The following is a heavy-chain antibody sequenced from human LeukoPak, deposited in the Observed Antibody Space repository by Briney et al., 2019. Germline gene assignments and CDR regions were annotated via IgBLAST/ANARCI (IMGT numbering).Heavy chain of an antibody. CDR3: AKPYSSSSRYFDY. CDR2: IKQEGSEK. Sequence: GGSLGLSCAASGFMFSRYWMSWVRQAPGKGLGWVANIKQEGSEKYYVDSVKGRFTVSRDDAKNSLYLQMNSLRAEDTAVYYCAKPYSSSSRYFDYWGQGTLVTVSS. V-gene: IGHV3-7*03. J-gene: IGHJ4*02. CDR1: GFMFSRYW. D-gene: IGHD6-6*01.